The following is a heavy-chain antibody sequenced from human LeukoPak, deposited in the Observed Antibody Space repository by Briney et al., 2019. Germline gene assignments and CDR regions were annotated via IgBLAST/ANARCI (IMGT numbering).Heavy chain of an antibody. J-gene: IGHJ4*02. CDR2: ISGSGGST. CDR3: AKDMGYSSSWYGLGYYFDY. D-gene: IGHD6-13*01. Sequence: GGSLRLSCAASGFTFSSYAMSWVRQAPGKGLEWVSAISGSGGSTYYADSVKGRLTISRDNSKNTLYLQMNSLRAEDTAVYYCAKDMGYSSSWYGLGYYFDYWGQGTLVTVSS. V-gene: IGHV3-23*01. CDR1: GFTFSSYA.